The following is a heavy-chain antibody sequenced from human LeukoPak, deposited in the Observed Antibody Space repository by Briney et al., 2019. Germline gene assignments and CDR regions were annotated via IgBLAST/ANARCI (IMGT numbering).Heavy chain of an antibody. D-gene: IGHD5-18*01. V-gene: IGHV1-69*06. CDR3: AREDTAMIEY. Sequence: ASVRVSCKASGGTFSSYAISWVRQAPGQGLEWMGGIIPIFGTANYAQKFQGRVTITADKSTSTAYMELSSLRSEDTAVYYCAREDTAMIEYWGQGTLVTVSS. CDR1: GGTFSSYA. CDR2: IIPIFGTA. J-gene: IGHJ4*02.